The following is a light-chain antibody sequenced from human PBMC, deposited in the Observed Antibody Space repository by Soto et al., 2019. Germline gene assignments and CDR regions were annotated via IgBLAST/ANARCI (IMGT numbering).Light chain of an antibody. CDR1: QSISSN. CDR2: GAS. Sequence: EIVMTQSPATLSVSPGERATLSCRASQSISSNLAWYQQKPGQAPRLLTYGASTRATGIPARFSGSGSGTEFTLTISSLQSEDFAVYYCQQYNSWPFTFGPGTKVDIK. J-gene: IGKJ3*01. CDR3: QQYNSWPFT. V-gene: IGKV3D-15*01.